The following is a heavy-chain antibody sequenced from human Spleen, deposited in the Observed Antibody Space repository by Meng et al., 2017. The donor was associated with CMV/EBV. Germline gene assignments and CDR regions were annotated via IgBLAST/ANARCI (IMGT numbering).Heavy chain of an antibody. D-gene: IGHD3-16*01. Sequence: GESLKISCAASGFTFSSYAMNWVRQAPGKGLEWVSVIYSGGNTTYYADSVKGRFTISRDNSKNTLYLEMKSLRSEDTAVYYCAKDGGGGNSHDAFDIWGQGTMVTVSS. J-gene: IGHJ3*02. V-gene: IGHV3-23*03. CDR2: IYSGGNTT. CDR1: GFTFSSYA. CDR3: AKDGGGGNSHDAFDI.